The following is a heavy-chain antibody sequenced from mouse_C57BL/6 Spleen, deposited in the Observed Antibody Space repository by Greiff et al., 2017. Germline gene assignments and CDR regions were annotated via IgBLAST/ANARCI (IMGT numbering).Heavy chain of an antibody. Sequence: EVMLVESGGGLVKPGGSLKLSCAASGFTFSSYAMSWVRQTPEKRLEWVATISDGGSYTYYPDNVKGRFTISRDNATNNLYLQMSNLKSEDTAMYYCARSYYYGSTAYFDVWGTGTTVTVSS. CDR1: GFTFSSYA. J-gene: IGHJ1*03. D-gene: IGHD1-1*01. V-gene: IGHV5-4*03. CDR3: ARSYYYGSTAYFDV. CDR2: ISDGGSYT.